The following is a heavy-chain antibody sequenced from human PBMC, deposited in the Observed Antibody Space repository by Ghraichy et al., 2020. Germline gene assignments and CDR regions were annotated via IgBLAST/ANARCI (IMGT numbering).Heavy chain of an antibody. V-gene: IGHV4-4*02. CDR3: ARGLSSGYYLLDY. D-gene: IGHD3-22*01. J-gene: IGHJ4*02. CDR2: IYHSGST. Sequence: SETLSLTCAVSGGSISSSNWWSWVRQPPGKGLEWIGEIYHSGSTNYNPSLKSRVTISVDKSKNQFSLKLSSVTAADTAVYYCARGLSSGYYLLDYWGQGTLVTVSS. CDR1: GGSISSSNW.